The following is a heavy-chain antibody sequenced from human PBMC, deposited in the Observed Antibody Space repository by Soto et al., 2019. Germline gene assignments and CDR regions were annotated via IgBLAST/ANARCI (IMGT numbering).Heavy chain of an antibody. CDR2: IIPIIGPA. CDR3: ARELGTTIAGPPRREPYGWLDP. CDR1: GGTFTYYG. J-gene: IGHJ5*02. V-gene: IGHV1-69*01. Sequence: QVQLVQSGAEVKRPGSSVKLSCKASGGTFTYYGISWVRQAPGQGLEWMGGIIPIIGPATYAQKFQGRVTITADQSTSTAYMELSSLGSEDTALYYCARELGTTIAGPPRREPYGWLDPCGQGTLVTVSS. D-gene: IGHD3-22*01.